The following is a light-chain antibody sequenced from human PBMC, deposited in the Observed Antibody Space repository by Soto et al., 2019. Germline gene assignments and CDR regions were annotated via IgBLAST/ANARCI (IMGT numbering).Light chain of an antibody. CDR3: QQRSNLIT. J-gene: IGKJ5*01. CDR1: QSVSNNY. Sequence: EIVLTQSPGTLSLSPGERATLSCRASQSVSNNYLAWYQQKPGQAPRLLIYGASNRATGIPARFSGSGSGTDFTLTISSLEPEDFAVYYCQQRSNLITFGQGTRLEI. V-gene: IGKV3-11*01. CDR2: GAS.